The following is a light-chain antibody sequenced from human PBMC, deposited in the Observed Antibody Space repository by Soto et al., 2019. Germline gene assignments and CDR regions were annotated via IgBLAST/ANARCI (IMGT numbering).Light chain of an antibody. Sequence: QSVLTQPPSVSAAPGQKVSISCPGSHSNIGNNYVSWYQQSPGAAPKLLIYDTRKRPSWIPDRFSASKSCTSATLVITGLQSGEEAYYYCGTWDSSLSAWRFGGGTKLTVL. CDR3: GTWDSSLSAWR. V-gene: IGLV1-51*01. CDR1: HSNIGNNY. CDR2: DTR. J-gene: IGLJ2*01.